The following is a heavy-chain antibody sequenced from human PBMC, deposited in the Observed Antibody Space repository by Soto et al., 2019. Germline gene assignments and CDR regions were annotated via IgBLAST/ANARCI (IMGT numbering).Heavy chain of an antibody. V-gene: IGHV4-59*01. Sequence: LSLTCTVSGGSISYYYWNWIRQSPGKGLEWIGYIFYSGSTHYNPSLKSRVTISIDTSKNQFSLRLTSVTAADTAVYFCARGSPPSKYGLDVWGQGTTVTVSS. D-gene: IGHD6-13*01. CDR3: ARGSPPSKYGLDV. J-gene: IGHJ6*02. CDR2: IFYSGST. CDR1: GGSISYYY.